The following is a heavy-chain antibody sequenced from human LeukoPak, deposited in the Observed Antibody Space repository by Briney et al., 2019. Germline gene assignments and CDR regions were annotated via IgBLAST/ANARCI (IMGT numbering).Heavy chain of an antibody. V-gene: IGHV6-1*01. CDR1: GDSVSSNSVA. CDR2: TYYRSTWYN. J-gene: IGHJ5*02. CDR3: ARRLTQYDCFDP. Sequence: SQTLSLTCAISGDSVSSNSVAWNWIRQSPSRGLEWLGRTYYRSTWYNDYAVSVRGRITVNPDTSKNQFSLHLNSVTPEDTAVYYCARRLTQYDCFDPWGQGTLVTVSS. D-gene: IGHD2-2*01.